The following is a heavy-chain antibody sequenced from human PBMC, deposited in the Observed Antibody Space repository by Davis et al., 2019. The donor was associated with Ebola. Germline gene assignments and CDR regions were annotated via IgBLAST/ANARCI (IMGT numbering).Heavy chain of an antibody. CDR2: INAGNGNT. D-gene: IGHD3-22*01. Sequence: ASVKVSCKASGYTFTSYAMHWVRQAPGQRLEWMGWINAGNGNTKYSQKFQGRVTITRDTSASTAYMELRSLRSDDTAVYYCARDGDSGYYYGDFDYWGQGTLVTVSS. CDR1: GYTFTSYA. V-gene: IGHV1-3*01. CDR3: ARDGDSGYYYGDFDY. J-gene: IGHJ4*02.